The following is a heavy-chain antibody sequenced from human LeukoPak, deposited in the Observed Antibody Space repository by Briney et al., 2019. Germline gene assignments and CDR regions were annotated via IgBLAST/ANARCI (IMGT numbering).Heavy chain of an antibody. D-gene: IGHD3-22*01. CDR1: GFTFSSYA. CDR2: IWYDGSNK. Sequence: GRSLRLSCAASGFTFSSYAMHWVRQAPGKGLEWVAVIWYDGSNKYYADSVKGRFTISRDNSKNTLYLQMNSLRAEDTAVYYCAAEGYYDSSGYTPFDYWGQGTLVTVSS. J-gene: IGHJ4*02. V-gene: IGHV3-33*08. CDR3: AAEGYYDSSGYTPFDY.